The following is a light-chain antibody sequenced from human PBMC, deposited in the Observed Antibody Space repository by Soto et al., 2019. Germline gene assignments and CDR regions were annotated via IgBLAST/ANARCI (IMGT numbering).Light chain of an antibody. CDR2: EGS. CDR1: SSDVGSYNL. V-gene: IGLV2-23*03. Sequence: QPVLTQPASVSGSPGQSITISCTGTSSDVGSYNLVSWYQQHPGKAPKHMIYEGSKRPSGVSNRFSGSKSGNTASLTISGLQAEDEADYYCCSYAGSSTFVVFGGGTKLTVL. J-gene: IGLJ2*01. CDR3: CSYAGSSTFVV.